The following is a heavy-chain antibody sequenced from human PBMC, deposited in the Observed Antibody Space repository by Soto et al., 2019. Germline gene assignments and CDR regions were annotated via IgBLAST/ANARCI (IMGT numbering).Heavy chain of an antibody. Sequence: QVQLVQSGAEVKKPGSSVKVSCKASGGTFSRYTFTWVRQAPGQGLEWMGRIISILGIPNYAQNFQGKVTSTGDNTESTAYMDLSSLTSDDTTVYYCAIHFTGGLVLGTSPPGGDNYGWDVWGQGTTVTVSS. D-gene: IGHD2-21*02. V-gene: IGHV1-69*02. CDR1: GGTFSRYT. CDR3: AIHFTGGLVLGTSPPGGDNYGWDV. CDR2: IISILGIP. J-gene: IGHJ6*02.